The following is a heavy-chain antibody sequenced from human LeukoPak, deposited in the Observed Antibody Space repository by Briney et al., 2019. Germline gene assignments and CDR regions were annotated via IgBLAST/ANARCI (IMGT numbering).Heavy chain of an antibody. J-gene: IGHJ4*01. Sequence: SETLSLTCTVSGGSISSGGYYWSWIRQHPGKGLEWIGYIYYSGSTYYNPSLGGRITVSLDTSRNQFFLRLTSVTPADTAMYYCARHGNTGPVSGLPLDHWGHGTLVSVSS. CDR2: IYYSGST. CDR1: GGSISSGGYY. CDR3: ARHGNTGPVSGLPLDH. V-gene: IGHV4-31*03. D-gene: IGHD6-19*01.